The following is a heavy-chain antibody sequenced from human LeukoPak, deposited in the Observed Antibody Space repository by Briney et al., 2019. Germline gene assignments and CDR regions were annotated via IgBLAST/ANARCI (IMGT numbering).Heavy chain of an antibody. J-gene: IGHJ1*01. CDR2: IYYSGST. CDR3: ARDHGYFQH. V-gene: IGHV4-59*01. CDR1: GGSISSYY. Sequence: PSETLSLTCSVSGGSISSYYWSWIRQPPGKGLEWIGYIYYSGSTNYNPSLKSRVTISVDTSKNQFSLKLSSVTAADTAVYYCARDHGYFQHWGQGTLVTVSS.